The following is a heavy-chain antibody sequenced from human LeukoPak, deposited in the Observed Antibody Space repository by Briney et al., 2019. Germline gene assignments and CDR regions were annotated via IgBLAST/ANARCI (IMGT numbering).Heavy chain of an antibody. CDR2: IKQDGSEK. V-gene: IGHV3-7*03. D-gene: IGHD1-26*01. CDR1: GLTLSNYW. Sequence: GGSLRLSCTASGLTLSNYWMIWVRQAPGKGLQWVAKIKQDGSEKYYVDSVKGRFTISRGNAENSLYLQMNSLRVEDTAVYYCAARSSGNPYFWGQGTLVTVSS. CDR3: AARSSGNPYF. J-gene: IGHJ4*02.